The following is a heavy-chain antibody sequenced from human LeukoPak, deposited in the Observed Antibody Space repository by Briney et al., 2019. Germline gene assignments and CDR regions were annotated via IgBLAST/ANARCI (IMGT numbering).Heavy chain of an antibody. CDR2: IYHSGST. J-gene: IGHJ4*02. D-gene: IGHD3-3*01. CDR3: AREIFGARAFEY. Sequence: SETLSLTCTVSGGSISSYYWSWIRQPPGKGLEWIGEIYHSGSTNYNPSLKSRVTISVDKSKNQFSLKLSSVTAADTAVYYCAREIFGARAFEYWGQGILVTVSS. V-gene: IGHV4-59*12. CDR1: GGSISSYY.